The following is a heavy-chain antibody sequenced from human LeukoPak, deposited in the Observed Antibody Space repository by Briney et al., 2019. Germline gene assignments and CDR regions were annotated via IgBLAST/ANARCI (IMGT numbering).Heavy chain of an antibody. Sequence: ASVKVSCKASGYTFTNYGINWVRQAPGQGLEWMGWISGYNGDTNYAQKLQGRVTMTTDTSTSTAYMEVRSLRSDDTAVYYCARVSYPGGWYCDSWGQGTLVTVSS. CDR3: ARVSYPGGWYCDS. V-gene: IGHV1-18*01. D-gene: IGHD6-19*01. J-gene: IGHJ4*02. CDR1: GYTFTNYG. CDR2: ISGYNGDT.